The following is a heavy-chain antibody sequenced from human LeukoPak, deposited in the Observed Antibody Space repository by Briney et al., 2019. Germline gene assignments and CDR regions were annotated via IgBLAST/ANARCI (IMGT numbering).Heavy chain of an antibody. CDR2: IYPGDSDT. D-gene: IGHD3-22*01. Sequence: GQSLNISCKGSGYSFTNYWIGWVRQMPGKGLEWMGIIYPGDSDTRYSPSFHGQVTISADTSISTAYLRWSSLKASDTPMYYCARSDSATWFDYWGQGALVTVSS. CDR1: GYSFTNYW. CDR3: ARSDSATWFDY. J-gene: IGHJ4*02. V-gene: IGHV5-51*01.